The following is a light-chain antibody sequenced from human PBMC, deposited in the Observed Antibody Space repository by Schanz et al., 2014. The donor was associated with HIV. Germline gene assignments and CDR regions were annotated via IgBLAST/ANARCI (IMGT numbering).Light chain of an antibody. CDR1: QSIGNS. CDR3: QHYHNYLWT. J-gene: IGKJ1*01. Sequence: DIQMTQSPSTLSASVGDRVTITCRASQSIGNSLAWFQLKPGRAPKLLIYSASRLQTGVPSTFSGTGSGTEFTLTISSLQPDDFATYYCQHYHNYLWTFGQGTKVEIK. CDR2: SAS. V-gene: IGKV1-5*03.